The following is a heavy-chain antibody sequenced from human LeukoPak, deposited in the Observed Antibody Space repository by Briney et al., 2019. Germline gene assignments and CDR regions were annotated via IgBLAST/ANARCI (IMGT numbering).Heavy chain of an antibody. J-gene: IGHJ5*02. Sequence: GGSLRLSCAASGFTFSSYAMSWVRQAPGKGLEWVSAISGSGGSTYYADSVKGRFTISRDNSKNTLYQQMNSLRAEDTAVYYCTKDKGYSSGWPQRWIYPWGERKPVTVSS. CDR1: GFTFSSYA. CDR3: TKDKGYSSGWPQRWIYP. V-gene: IGHV3-23*01. D-gene: IGHD6-19*01. CDR2: ISGSGGST.